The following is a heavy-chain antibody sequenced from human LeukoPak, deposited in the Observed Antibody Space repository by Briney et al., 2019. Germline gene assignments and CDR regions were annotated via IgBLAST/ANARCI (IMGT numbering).Heavy chain of an antibody. V-gene: IGHV3-11*04. Sequence: KPGGSLRLSCAASGFTFSDNHMSWIRQAPGKGLEWVSYISSSGSIKYYADSVKGRFTISRDNAKNSLYLHMNSLRVEDTAVYYCARDFRRGEGYWGQGTLVTVSS. CDR2: ISSSGSIK. J-gene: IGHJ4*02. CDR3: ARDFRRGEGY. CDR1: GFTFSDNH.